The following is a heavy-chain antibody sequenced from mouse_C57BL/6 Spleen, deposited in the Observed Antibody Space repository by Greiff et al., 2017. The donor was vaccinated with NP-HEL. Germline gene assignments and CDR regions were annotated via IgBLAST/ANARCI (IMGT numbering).Heavy chain of an antibody. CDR2: IHPYNGGT. D-gene: IGHD2-3*01. V-gene: IGHV1-19*01. CDR3: ARTRGFDDGYRFDY. J-gene: IGHJ2*01. Sequence: VQLKESGPVLVKPGASVKMSCKASGYTFTDYYMNWVKQSHGKSLEWIGVIHPYNGGTSYNQKFKGKATLTVDKSSSTAYMALNSLTSEDSAVYYCARTRGFDDGYRFDYWGQGTTLTVSS. CDR1: GYTFTDYY.